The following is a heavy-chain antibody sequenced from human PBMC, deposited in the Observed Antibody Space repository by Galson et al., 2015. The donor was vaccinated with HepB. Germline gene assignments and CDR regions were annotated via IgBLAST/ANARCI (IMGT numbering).Heavy chain of an antibody. V-gene: IGHV3-33*01. D-gene: IGHD4-17*01. J-gene: IGHJ4*02. Sequence: SLRLSCAASGFTFSSSGMHWVRQAPGKGLEWVAVIWYDGSNKYYADSVKGRFTISRDNSKNTLYLQMNSLRAEDTAVYYCARVTDYGAFDYWGQGTLVTVSS. CDR2: IWYDGSNK. CDR1: GFTFSSSG. CDR3: ARVTDYGAFDY.